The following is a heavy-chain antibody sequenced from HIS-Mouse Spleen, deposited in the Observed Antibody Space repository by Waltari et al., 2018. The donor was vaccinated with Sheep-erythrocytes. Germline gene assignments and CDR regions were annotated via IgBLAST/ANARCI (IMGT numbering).Heavy chain of an antibody. CDR1: GFTFSGSW. CDR2: INSDGSST. CDR3: ARDYVSGYALDY. J-gene: IGHJ4*02. Sequence: EVQLVESGGGLVQLGGSLRLACAASGFTFSGSWIHWARQAPGKGLVWVSRINSDGSSTSYADSVKGRFTISRDNAKNTLYLQMNSLRAEDTAVYYCARDYVSGYALDYWGQGTLVTVSS. V-gene: IGHV3-74*01. D-gene: IGHD3-10*01.